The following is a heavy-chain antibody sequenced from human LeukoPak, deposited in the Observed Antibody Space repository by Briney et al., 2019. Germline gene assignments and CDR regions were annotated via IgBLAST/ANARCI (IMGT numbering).Heavy chain of an antibody. CDR1: GGSISSYY. V-gene: IGHV4-59*01. J-gene: IGHJ4*02. CDR3: ARARRDGYNKTPDY. D-gene: IGHD5-24*01. CDR2: IYYSGST. Sequence: PSETLSLTCTVSGGSISSYYWSWSRQPPGRGLEWIGYIYYSGSTNYNPSLKSRVTISVDTSKNQFSLKLSSVTAADTAVYYCARARRDGYNKTPDYWGQGTLVTVSS.